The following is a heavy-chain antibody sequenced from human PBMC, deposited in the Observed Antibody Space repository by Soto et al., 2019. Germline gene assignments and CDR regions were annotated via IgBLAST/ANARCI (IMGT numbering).Heavy chain of an antibody. D-gene: IGHD2-21*02. CDR2: ISGNGGST. CDR1: GFTFSSYA. CDR3: ARSIVVVTALDY. J-gene: IGHJ4*02. Sequence: PGGSLRLSCAASGFTFSSYAMSWVRQAPGKGLEWVSAISGNGGSTHYADSVKGRFTISRDNSKNTLYLQMSSLRSEDTAVYYCARSIVVVTALDYWGQGTLVTVSS. V-gene: IGHV3-23*01.